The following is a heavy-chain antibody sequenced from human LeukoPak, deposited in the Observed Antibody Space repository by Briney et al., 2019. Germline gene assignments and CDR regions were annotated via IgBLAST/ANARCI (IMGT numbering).Heavy chain of an antibody. Sequence: SDTLSLTRTVSGVSLSSHHCSWIRQPAGKTLECIARIYPSGRPNYNPSLKTRVTMSGDTSQNQFSLKLSSVTAADTAVYHCARTPKLQRKRPGYYYYYMDVWGKGTTVTVSS. CDR2: IYPSGRP. D-gene: IGHD1-1*01. J-gene: IGHJ6*03. CDR1: GVSLSSHH. CDR3: ARTPKLQRKRPGYYYYYMDV. V-gene: IGHV4-4*07.